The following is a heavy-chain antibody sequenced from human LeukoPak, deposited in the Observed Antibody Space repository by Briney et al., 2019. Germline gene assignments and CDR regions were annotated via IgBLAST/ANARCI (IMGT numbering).Heavy chain of an antibody. Sequence: SETLSLTCAVYGGSFSGYYWSWIRQPPGKGLEWIGEINHSGSTNYNPSLKSRVTISVDTSKNQFSLKLSSVIAADTAVYYCARATSNYYYVNWFDPWGQGTLVTVSS. CDR1: GGSFSGYY. CDR2: INHSGST. V-gene: IGHV4-34*01. J-gene: IGHJ5*02. D-gene: IGHD3-10*02. CDR3: ARATSNYYYVNWFDP.